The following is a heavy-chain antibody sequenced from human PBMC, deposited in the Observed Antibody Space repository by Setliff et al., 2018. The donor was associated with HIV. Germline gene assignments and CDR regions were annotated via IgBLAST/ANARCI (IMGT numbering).Heavy chain of an antibody. CDR3: ATLDY. V-gene: IGHV4-61*09. Sequence: SETLSLTCTVSGGSITSGNNYWSWIRQPAGKGLEWIGHIYTSGDTNYAQKFQGRVTMTTDTSISTAYMELSRLRSDDTAVYYCATLDYWGQGTLVTVSS. CDR2: IYTSGDT. J-gene: IGHJ4*02. CDR1: GGSITSGNNY.